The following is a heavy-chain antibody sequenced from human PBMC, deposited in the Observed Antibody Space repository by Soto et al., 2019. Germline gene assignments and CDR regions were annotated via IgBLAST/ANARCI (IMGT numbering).Heavy chain of an antibody. CDR3: ATVSAWQFCFFMDV. D-gene: IGHD6-19*01. V-gene: IGHV1-8*01. Sequence: HVQLVQSGAEVKKPGASVKVSCKASGYTFTNDDINWVRQATGQGLEWMGWMNPNSGNTGYTQNIQGRVTRASSISISTAYMELSSLRSEDTDVYYCATVSAWQFCFFMDVWCKGTTVTVSS. CDR2: MNPNSGNT. J-gene: IGHJ6*03. CDR1: GYTFTNDD.